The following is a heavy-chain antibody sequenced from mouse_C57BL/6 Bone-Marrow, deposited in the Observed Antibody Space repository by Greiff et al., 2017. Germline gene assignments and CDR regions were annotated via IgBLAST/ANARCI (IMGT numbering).Heavy chain of an antibody. D-gene: IGHD1-1*01. CDR1: GFNIKDYY. Sequence: EVKLQESGAELVKPGASVKLSCTASGFNIKDYYMHWVKQRTEQGLEWIGRIDPEDGETKYAPKFQGKATITADTSSNTAYLQLSSLTSEDTAVYYCARVSVYGSSLDAMDYWGQGTSVTVSS. J-gene: IGHJ4*01. CDR2: IDPEDGET. V-gene: IGHV14-2*01. CDR3: ARVSVYGSSLDAMDY.